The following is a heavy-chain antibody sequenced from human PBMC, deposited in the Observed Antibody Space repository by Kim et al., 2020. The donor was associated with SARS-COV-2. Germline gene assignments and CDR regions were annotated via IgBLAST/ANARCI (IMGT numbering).Heavy chain of an antibody. D-gene: IGHD5-18*01. CDR2: ISSSSSHI. Sequence: GGSLRLSCAASGFTLSSFGMNWVRQAPGKGLEWVSYISSSSSHIYYANSVRGRFTISRDNGKNSVYLQMNSLRDEDTAVYYCARDDGEHARYSVMDVWGQGTTVTVSS. CDR3: ARDDGEHARYSVMDV. CDR1: GFTLSSFG. V-gene: IGHV3-48*02. J-gene: IGHJ6*02.